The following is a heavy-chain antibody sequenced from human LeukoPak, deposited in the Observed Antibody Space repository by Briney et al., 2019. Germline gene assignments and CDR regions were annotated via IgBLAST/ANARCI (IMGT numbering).Heavy chain of an antibody. CDR1: GGSISNYY. J-gene: IGHJ4*02. V-gene: IGHV4-59*01. D-gene: IGHD3-10*01. CDR3: ARDGGYGSGSAL. Sequence: PSETLSLTCTVSGGSISNYYWTWSRQPPGKGLEWIGSIYYDESTNYNPSLKSRVTISLDTPKNQFSLKLSSVTAADTAVYYCARDGGYGSGSALWGQGTLITVSS. CDR2: IYYDEST.